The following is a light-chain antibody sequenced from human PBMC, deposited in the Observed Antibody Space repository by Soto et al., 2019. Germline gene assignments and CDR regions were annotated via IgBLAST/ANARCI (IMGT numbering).Light chain of an antibody. CDR1: QSISTY. J-gene: IGKJ2*01. CDR3: QQSYSTPHT. V-gene: IGKV1-39*01. Sequence: DIQMTQSPSSLSASVGDRVTITCRASQSISTYLNWYQQIPGKAPKLLIYAASNLQSGVPSRFSGSGSGTDFSLTISTLQPGDFATYYCQQSYSTPHTFGQGTNLEIE. CDR2: AAS.